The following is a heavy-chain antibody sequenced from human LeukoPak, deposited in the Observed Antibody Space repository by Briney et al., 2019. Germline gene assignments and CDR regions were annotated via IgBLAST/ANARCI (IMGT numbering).Heavy chain of an antibody. V-gene: IGHV1-8*01. CDR2: MNPNSGNT. J-gene: IGHJ5*02. D-gene: IGHD6-13*01. Sequence: ASVKVSCKASGYTFTSYDINWVRQATGQGLEWMGWMNPNSGNTGYAQKFQGRVTMTRNTSISTAYMELCSLRSEDTAVYYCARGAAAGSYNWFDPWGQGTLVTVSS. CDR3: ARGAAAGSYNWFDP. CDR1: GYTFTSYD.